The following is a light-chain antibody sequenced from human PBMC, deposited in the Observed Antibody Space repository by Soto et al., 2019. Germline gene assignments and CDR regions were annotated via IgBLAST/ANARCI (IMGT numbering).Light chain of an antibody. J-gene: IGLJ1*01. CDR1: SSDVGAYNY. V-gene: IGLV2-14*01. Sequence: QSVLTQPASVSGSPGQSITISCTGTSSDVGAYNYVSWYQQRPGKAPKLMIYDVNNRPSGVSNRFSGSKSGNTASLTISGLQAEDEADYYCSSYTSSSTYVFGTGTKLTVL. CDR2: DVN. CDR3: SSYTSSSTYV.